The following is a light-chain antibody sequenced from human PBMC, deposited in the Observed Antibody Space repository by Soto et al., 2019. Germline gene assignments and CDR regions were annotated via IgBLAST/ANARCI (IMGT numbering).Light chain of an antibody. J-gene: IGKJ5*01. Sequence: EIVLTQSPGTLSFSPGERATLSCRASQSVSSYLAWYQQIPGQAPRLLIYDASTRATGIPARFSGSGSGTEFTLTISSLQSEDFAVYYCQQYNNWPITFGQGTRLEIK. CDR1: QSVSSY. CDR3: QQYNNWPIT. V-gene: IGKV3D-15*01. CDR2: DAS.